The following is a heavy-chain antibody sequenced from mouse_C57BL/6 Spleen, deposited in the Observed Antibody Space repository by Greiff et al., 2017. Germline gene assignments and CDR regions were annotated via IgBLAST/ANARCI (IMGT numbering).Heavy chain of an antibody. J-gene: IGHJ2*01. D-gene: IGHD2-10*02. CDR1: GYTFTSYG. V-gene: IGHV1-81*01. CDR2: IYPRSGNT. Sequence: QVQLQQSGAELARPGASVKLSCKASGYTFTSYGISWVKQRTGQGLEWIGEIYPRSGNTYYNEKFKGKATLTADKSSSTAYMELRSLTSEDSAVYFCARGSYGFPYFDYWGQGTTLTVSS. CDR3: ARGSYGFPYFDY.